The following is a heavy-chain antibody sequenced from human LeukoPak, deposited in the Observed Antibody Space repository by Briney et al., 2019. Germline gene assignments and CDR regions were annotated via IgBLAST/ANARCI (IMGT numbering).Heavy chain of an antibody. CDR2: IIPILGIA. D-gene: IGHD5-12*01. CDR3: AREGIVATKSLDY. CDR1: GGTFSSCA. Sequence: VKVSCKASGGTFSSCAISWVRQAPGQGLVWMGRIIPILGIANYAQKFQGRVTITADKSTSTAYMELSSLRSEDTAVYYCAREGIVATKSLDYWGQGTLVTVSS. J-gene: IGHJ4*02. V-gene: IGHV1-69*04.